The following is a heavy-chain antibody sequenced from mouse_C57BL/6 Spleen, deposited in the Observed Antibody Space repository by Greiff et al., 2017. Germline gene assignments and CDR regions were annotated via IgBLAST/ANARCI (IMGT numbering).Heavy chain of an antibody. Sequence: QVQPQQPWAELVRPGSFVKLFCKASCYTFTSHWKDWGKQRPGQGLEWIGNIYPSDSETHYNQKFKGKATLTVDQSSSTAYMQPSRLTAEDSAVYYCARATMVSYEYWGQSTTLTASS. CDR1: CYTFTSHW. J-gene: IGHJ2*01. V-gene: IGHV1-61*01. CDR2: IYPSDSET. D-gene: IGHD2-2*01. CDR3: ARATMVSYEY.